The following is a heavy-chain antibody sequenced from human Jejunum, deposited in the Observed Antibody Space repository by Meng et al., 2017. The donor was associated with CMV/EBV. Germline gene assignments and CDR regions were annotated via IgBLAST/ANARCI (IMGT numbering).Heavy chain of an antibody. CDR2: IFWHDDK. CDR1: GFLLTTSGVC. V-gene: IGHV2-5*01. J-gene: IGHJ4*02. CDR3: AHRTQKAIAFVY. Sequence: GPTHEQPIHSPPLTWRFSGFLLTTSGVCVRSIRQSPGKALEGLALIFWHDDKRYRPSLKSRLNITKDTSKNQVVLTMTNMDPVDTATYYCAHRTQKAIAFVYWGQGTLVTVSS.